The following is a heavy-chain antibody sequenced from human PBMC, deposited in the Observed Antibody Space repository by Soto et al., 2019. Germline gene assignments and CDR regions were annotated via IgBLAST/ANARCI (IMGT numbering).Heavy chain of an antibody. CDR2: ITGSGGAT. CDR1: GFTVTNFA. J-gene: IGHJ6*02. V-gene: IGHV3-23*01. Sequence: GGSLRLSCAASGFTVTNFAMSWVRQAPGKGLEWVSSITGSGGATSYADSVKGRFTISRDNSKKTVYLQMNSLRAEDTAVYYCARDTYSKADYYYGMDVWGQGTTVTV. D-gene: IGHD4-4*01. CDR3: ARDTYSKADYYYGMDV.